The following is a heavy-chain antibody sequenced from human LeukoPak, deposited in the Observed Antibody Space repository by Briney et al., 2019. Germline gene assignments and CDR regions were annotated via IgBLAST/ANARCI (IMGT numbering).Heavy chain of an antibody. CDR1: GFTVSSKY. J-gene: IGHJ4*02. D-gene: IGHD4-17*01. CDR3: ATTTVTNEGDY. V-gene: IGHV3-53*01. CDR2: IYSGGST. Sequence: GGSLRLSCAASGFTVSSKYMSWVRQAPGKGLEWVSVIYSGGSTYYADSVKGRFTISRDNSKNTLYLQMNSLRAEDTAVYYCATTTVTNEGDYWGQGTLVTVSS.